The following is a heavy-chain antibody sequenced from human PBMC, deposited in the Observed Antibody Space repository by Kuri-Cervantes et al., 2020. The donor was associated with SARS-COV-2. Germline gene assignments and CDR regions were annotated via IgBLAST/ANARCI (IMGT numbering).Heavy chain of an antibody. V-gene: IGHV4-30-4*08. J-gene: IGHJ4*02. Sequence: SQTLSLTCAVSGYSISSGYYWGWIRQPPGKGLEWIGYIYYSGSAYYNPSLKSRVTISVDTSKNQFSLKLSSVTAADTAVYYCARAPGYYDSSGYYNNYFDYWGQGTLVTVSS. CDR3: ARAPGYYDSSGYYNNYFDY. CDR2: IYYSGSA. CDR1: GYSISSGYY. D-gene: IGHD3-22*01.